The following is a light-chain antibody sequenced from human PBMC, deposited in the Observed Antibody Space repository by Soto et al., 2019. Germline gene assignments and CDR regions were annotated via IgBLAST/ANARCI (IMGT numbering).Light chain of an antibody. V-gene: IGKV3-11*01. CDR1: QSVSSY. Sequence: EIVLTQSPATLSLSPGEEATLSCRASQSVSSYLAWYQQKPGQAPRLLIYDASNRATGIPARFSGSGSGTDFTLTISSLEPEDVAVHYCQPRSNWREVTFGPGTKVDIK. CDR3: QPRSNWREVT. J-gene: IGKJ3*01. CDR2: DAS.